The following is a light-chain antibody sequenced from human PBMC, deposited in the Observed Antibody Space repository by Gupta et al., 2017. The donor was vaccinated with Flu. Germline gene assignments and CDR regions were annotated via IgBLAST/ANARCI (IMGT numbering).Light chain of an antibody. CDR2: DAS. CDR1: QSVSNY. J-gene: IGKJ1*01. V-gene: IGKV3-11*01. CDR3: QQLSNWPRGT. Sequence: ATLSLSPGERATLSCRASQSVSNYLAWYQQKPGQAPRLLIYDASNMATGIPARFSGSGSGTDFTLTISSLEPEDFAVYYCQQLSNWPRGTFGQGTKVEIK.